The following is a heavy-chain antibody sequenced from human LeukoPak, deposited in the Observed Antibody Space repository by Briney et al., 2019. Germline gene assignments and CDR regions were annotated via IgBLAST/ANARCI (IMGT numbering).Heavy chain of an antibody. CDR3: ARLPIGKDIFDY. CDR1: GGSISSGGYY. D-gene: IGHD5-12*01. CDR2: IYHSGST. V-gene: IGHV4-30-2*03. Sequence: PSQTLSLTCTVSGGSISSGGYYWSWIRQPPGKGLEWIGYIYHSGSTYYNLSLKSRVTISVDTSKNQFSLKLSSVTAADTAVYYCARLPIGKDIFDYWGQGTLVTVSS. J-gene: IGHJ4*02.